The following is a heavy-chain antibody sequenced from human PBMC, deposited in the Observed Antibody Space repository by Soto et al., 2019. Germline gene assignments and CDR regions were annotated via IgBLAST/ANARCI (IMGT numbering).Heavy chain of an antibody. CDR2: ITSAGST. V-gene: IGHV3-23*01. J-gene: IGHJ4*02. CDR1: GFTFSNYA. CDR3: ATTVNFHSQSSGWATRFDS. Sequence: EVQLLESGGDLAQPGGSLRLICAVSGFTFSNYAMTWVRQSPGKGLEWVSTITSAGSTFYGDTVKGRFTISRDNSKSTRYLQVNSPGAEDSTVYYCATTVNFHSQSSGWATRFDSWGQGTLVTVSS. D-gene: IGHD6-19*01.